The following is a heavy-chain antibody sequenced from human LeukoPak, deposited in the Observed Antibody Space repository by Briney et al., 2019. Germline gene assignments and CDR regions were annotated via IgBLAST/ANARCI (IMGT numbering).Heavy chain of an antibody. V-gene: IGHV4-38-2*02. CDR3: ARAPLGIGYCSGGSCYFDY. CDR2: IYHSRST. J-gene: IGHJ4*02. D-gene: IGHD2-15*01. CDR1: GYSISSGYY. Sequence: PSETLSLTCTVSGYSISSGYYWGWIRQPPGKGLEWIGSIYHSRSTYYNPSLKSRVTISVDTSKNQFSLKLSSVTAADTAVYYCARAPLGIGYCSGGSCYFDYWGQGTLVTVSS.